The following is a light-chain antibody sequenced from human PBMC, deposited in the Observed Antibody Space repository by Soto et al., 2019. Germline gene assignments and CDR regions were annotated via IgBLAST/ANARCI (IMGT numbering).Light chain of an antibody. CDR1: QSVSSSY. J-gene: IGKJ1*01. V-gene: IGKV3-20*01. Sequence: EIVLTQSPGTLSLSQGEGATLSCRASQSVSSSYFAWYQQKPGQAPRLLIYGASSRSTGIPARFSGSGSWTDFNLTISRLEPEDFAVYYCQQYGSSPWTFGQGTKVETK. CDR2: GAS. CDR3: QQYGSSPWT.